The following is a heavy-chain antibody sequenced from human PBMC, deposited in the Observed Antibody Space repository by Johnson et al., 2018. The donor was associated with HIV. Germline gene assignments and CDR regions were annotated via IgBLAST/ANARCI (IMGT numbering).Heavy chain of an antibody. CDR1: GFTFSGYE. J-gene: IGHJ3*01. D-gene: IGHD3-22*01. CDR3: ARGDYYDTRGSFSDAFDV. CDR2: ISSSGTAK. V-gene: IGHV3-48*03. Sequence: EQLVESGGGLVQPGGSLRLSCAASGFTFSGYEMNWVRQAPGKGLEWLSYISSSGTAKYYADSVKGRFTISRDNAKNSLYLQMNSLRAEDTAVYYCARGDYYDTRGSFSDAFDVWGQGTMVTVSS.